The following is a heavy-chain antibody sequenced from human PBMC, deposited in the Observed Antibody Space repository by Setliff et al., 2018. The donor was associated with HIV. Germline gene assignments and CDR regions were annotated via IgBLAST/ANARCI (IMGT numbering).Heavy chain of an antibody. D-gene: IGHD5-12*01. CDR1: GGPLSGHY. CDR2: TSHSGKT. J-gene: IGHJ4*02. V-gene: IGHV4-34*10. Sequence: KPSETLSLTCAVYGGPLSGHYWSWIRQPPGQGLEWIGETSHSGKTNYNPSLKSRVTISVDTSKNQFSLKLSSVTAADTAVYYCARWGDGYNSYDSWGQGTLVTVS. CDR3: ARWGDGYNSYDS.